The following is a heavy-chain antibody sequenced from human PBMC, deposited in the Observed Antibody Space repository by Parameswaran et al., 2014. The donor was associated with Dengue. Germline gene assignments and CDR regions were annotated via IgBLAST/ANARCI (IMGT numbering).Heavy chain of an antibody. CDR3: AREPHFDY. V-gene: IGHV3-15*01. CDR2: IRSKAHGGTT. D-gene: IGHD1-26*01. J-gene: IGHJ4*02. Sequence: VRQMPGKGLEWVGRIRSKAHGGTTDYAAPVNGRFSISRDDSKNMLYLQMNSLKTEDTAVYYCAREPHFDYWGQGTLVTVSS.